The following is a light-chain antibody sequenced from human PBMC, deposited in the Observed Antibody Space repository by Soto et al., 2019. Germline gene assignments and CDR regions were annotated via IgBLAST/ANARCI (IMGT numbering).Light chain of an antibody. Sequence: AIQMTQSPSSLSASVGDRVTITCRASQGVRNDLGWYQQKPGKAPKLLIYAASSLQSGVPSRFSGSGSGTDFILTINSLQPEDFAIYYCLQDYNYPYTFGQGTKLEIK. CDR2: AAS. V-gene: IGKV1-6*01. CDR1: QGVRND. CDR3: LQDYNYPYT. J-gene: IGKJ2*01.